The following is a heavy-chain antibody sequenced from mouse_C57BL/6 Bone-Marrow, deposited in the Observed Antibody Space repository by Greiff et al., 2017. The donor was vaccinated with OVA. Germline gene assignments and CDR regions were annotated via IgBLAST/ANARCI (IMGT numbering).Heavy chain of an antibody. CDR1: GYTFTSYG. J-gene: IGHJ2*01. CDR2: IYPRSGNT. Sequence: QVQLQQSGAELARPGASVKLSCKASGYTFTSYGISWVKQRTGQGLEWIGEIYPRSGNTYYNEKFKGKDTLTADKSSSTAYMELRSLTSEDSAVYFCASHFDYWGQGTTLTVSS. V-gene: IGHV1-81*01. CDR3: ASHFDY.